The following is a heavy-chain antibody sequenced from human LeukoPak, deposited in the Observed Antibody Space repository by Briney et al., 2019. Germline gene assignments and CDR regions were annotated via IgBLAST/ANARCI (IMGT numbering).Heavy chain of an antibody. V-gene: IGHV3-23*01. CDR1: GFTFSNYG. CDR2: DSIYGGGP. J-gene: IGHJ1*01. Sequence: GGSLRLSCEASGFTFSNYGMSWTRQAPGKGPEWVSADSIYGGGPYYADSVKGRFTISRDNAKNTVSLQMNSLRAEDTGVYYCARAPSEIGGYYPEYFRHWGQGTLVIVSS. D-gene: IGHD3-22*01. CDR3: ARAPSEIGGYYPEYFRH.